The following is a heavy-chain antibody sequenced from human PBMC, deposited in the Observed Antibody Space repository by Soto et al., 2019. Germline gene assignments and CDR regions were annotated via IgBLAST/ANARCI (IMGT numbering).Heavy chain of an antibody. Sequence: EAQLLESGGDLVQPGGSLRLSCAASECSFDDYAMSWVRQAPGKGLEWVSSITYTGVSTYYADSVKGRFTISRDNSRDTLFLQMNSLRAEDTAIYYCAKSSVWYPYFDSWGQGTLVTVSS. CDR1: ECSFDDYA. D-gene: IGHD6-13*01. J-gene: IGHJ4*02. V-gene: IGHV3-23*01. CDR2: ITYTGVST. CDR3: AKSSVWYPYFDS.